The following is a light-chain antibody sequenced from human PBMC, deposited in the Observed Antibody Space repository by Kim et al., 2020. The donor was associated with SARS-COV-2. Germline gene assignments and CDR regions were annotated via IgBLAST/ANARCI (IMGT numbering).Light chain of an antibody. CDR2: WAS. CDR1: QTVLYNSNNKNY. J-gene: IGKJ2*03. Sequence: DIVMTQSPDSLAVSLGERATLNCKSSQTVLYNSNNKNYLAWYQQKPGQAPKLLIYWASNRESGVSDRFSGSGSETDFTLTISSLQAEDVAVYYCQQDYSTPPSFGQGTKLEI. V-gene: IGKV4-1*01. CDR3: QQDYSTPPS.